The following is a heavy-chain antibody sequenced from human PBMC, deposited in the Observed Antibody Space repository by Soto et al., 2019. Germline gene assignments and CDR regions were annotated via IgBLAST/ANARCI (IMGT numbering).Heavy chain of an antibody. CDR2: INPNSGGT. CDR3: ARSLGYCSSTSCYTSWFDP. Sequence: QVQLVQSGAEVKKPGASVKVSCKASGYTFTGYYMHWVRQAPGQGLEWMGWINPNSGGTNYAQKFQGWVTMTRDTSISTAYLELSRLRSDDTAVYYCARSLGYCSSTSCYTSWFDPWGQGTLVTVSS. J-gene: IGHJ5*02. V-gene: IGHV1-2*04. D-gene: IGHD2-2*02. CDR1: GYTFTGYY.